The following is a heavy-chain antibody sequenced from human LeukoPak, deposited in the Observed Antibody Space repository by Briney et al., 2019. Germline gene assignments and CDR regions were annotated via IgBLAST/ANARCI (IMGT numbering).Heavy chain of an antibody. CDR3: AKDFRVVVPAASGRRPFDY. J-gene: IGHJ4*02. CDR1: GFTFSSYA. CDR2: ISGSGGST. D-gene: IGHD2-2*01. Sequence: GGSLRLSCAASGFTFSSYAMSWVRQAPGKGLEWVSAISGSGGSTYYADSVKGRFTISRDNSKNTLYLQMNSLRAEDTAVYYCAKDFRVVVPAASGRRPFDYWGQGTLVTVSS. V-gene: IGHV3-23*01.